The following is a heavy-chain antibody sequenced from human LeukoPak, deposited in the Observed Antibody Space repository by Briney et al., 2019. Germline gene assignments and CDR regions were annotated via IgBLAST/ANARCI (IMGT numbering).Heavy chain of an antibody. CDR3: ARTDGIDFYFDY. Sequence: GGSLRLSCAASGFTFDDYGMSWVRQAPGKGLEWVSGINWNGGSTGYADSVKGRFTISRDNAKNSLYLQMNSLRAEDMALYYCARTDGIDFYFDYWGQGTLVTVSS. D-gene: IGHD3-3*01. CDR2: INWNGGST. CDR1: GFTFDDYG. V-gene: IGHV3-20*04. J-gene: IGHJ4*02.